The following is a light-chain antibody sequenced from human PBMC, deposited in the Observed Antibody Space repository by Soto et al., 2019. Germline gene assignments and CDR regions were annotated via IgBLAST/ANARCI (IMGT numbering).Light chain of an antibody. Sequence: EIVMTQSPVALSVSPGESAALSCRASQSVGRNFACYQQRPGQAPRVLIYGTSTRATGVPARFSGSGSGTAFTLTISSLQSEDFAVYYCQQYNKWPYTFGQGTRLEIK. V-gene: IGKV3-15*01. J-gene: IGKJ2*01. CDR3: QQYNKWPYT. CDR1: QSVGRN. CDR2: GTS.